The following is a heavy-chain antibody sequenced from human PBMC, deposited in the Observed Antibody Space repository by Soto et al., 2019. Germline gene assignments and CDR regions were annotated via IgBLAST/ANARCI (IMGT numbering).Heavy chain of an antibody. CDR3: ARVIPDSGSRAYTRKWFDP. J-gene: IGHJ5*02. D-gene: IGHD1-26*01. Sequence: SETLSLTCTVSGGSISSYYWSWIRQPPGKGLEWIGYIYYSGSTNYNPSLKSRVTISVDTSKNQFSLKLSSVTAADTAVYYCARVIPDSGSRAYTRKWFDPWGQGTLVTVSS. CDR1: GGSISSYY. V-gene: IGHV4-59*12. CDR2: IYYSGST.